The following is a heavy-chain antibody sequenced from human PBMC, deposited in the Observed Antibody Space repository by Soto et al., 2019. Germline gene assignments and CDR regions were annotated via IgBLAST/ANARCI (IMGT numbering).Heavy chain of an antibody. CDR2: ISSSSSYT. J-gene: IGHJ6*02. CDR1: GFTFSDYY. D-gene: IGHD2-15*01. V-gene: IGHV3-11*05. Sequence: GGSLRLSCAASGFTFSDYYMSWIRQAPGKGLEWVSYISSSSSYTNYADSVKGRFTISRDNSKNTLYLQMNSLRAEDTAVYYCAKGVVVVVAATLYYYYGMDVWGQGTTVTVSS. CDR3: AKGVVVVVAATLYYYYGMDV.